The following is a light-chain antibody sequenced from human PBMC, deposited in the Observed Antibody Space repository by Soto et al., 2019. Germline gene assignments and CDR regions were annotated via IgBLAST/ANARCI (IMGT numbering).Light chain of an antibody. CDR1: SSDIGGYNY. CDR2: EVS. V-gene: IGLV2-14*01. CDR3: TSYTSSTSWV. J-gene: IGLJ3*02. Sequence: QSVLTQPASVSGSPGQSITIFCTGTSSDIGGYNYVSWYQQHPGKAPKLMIYEVSNRPTGLSNRFSGSKSGSTASLTISGLQAEDEADYYCTSYTSSTSWVFGGGTKLTVL.